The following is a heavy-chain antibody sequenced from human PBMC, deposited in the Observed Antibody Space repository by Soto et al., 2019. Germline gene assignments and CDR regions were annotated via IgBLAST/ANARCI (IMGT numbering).Heavy chain of an antibody. D-gene: IGHD2-2*01. V-gene: IGHV3-30*18. Sequence: QVQLVESGGGVVQPGMSLRLSCAASGFTFSSYGMHWVRQAPGKGLEWVAVISYDENNKKYADSVKGRFTISRDNSNNMLYLQMNSLRTEDTAVYFCAKDRVAVGPAWEVDDWGQGTLVTVSS. CDR2: ISYDENNK. J-gene: IGHJ4*02. CDR1: GFTFSSYG. CDR3: AKDRVAVGPAWEVDD.